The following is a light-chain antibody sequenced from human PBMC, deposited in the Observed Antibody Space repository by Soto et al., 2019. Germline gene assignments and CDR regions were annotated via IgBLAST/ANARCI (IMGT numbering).Light chain of an antibody. CDR3: QQYYNWPPYT. Sequence: EVVLTQSPATLSLSPGDRATLACMASQSVSSNLAWYQQKPGQSHRLLIYGASTRATGVPPRFSGSRSGTEFTLTISAVQSEDFAVYDCQQYYNWPPYTFGQGNKLDFK. V-gene: IGKV3-15*01. CDR2: GAS. CDR1: QSVSSN. J-gene: IGKJ2*01.